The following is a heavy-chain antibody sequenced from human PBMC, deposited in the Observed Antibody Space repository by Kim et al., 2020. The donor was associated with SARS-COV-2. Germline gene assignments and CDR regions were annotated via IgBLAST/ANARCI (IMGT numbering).Heavy chain of an antibody. CDR1: GFTFSSYS. D-gene: IGHD3-16*01. J-gene: IGHJ4*02. CDR2: ISSSSSTI. V-gene: IGHV3-48*02. Sequence: GGSLRLSCAASGFTFSSYSMNWVRQAPGKGLEWVSYISSSSSTIYYADSVKGRFTISRDNAKNSLYLQMNSLRDEDTAVYYCARDREKWPPRSGLYVGLDYWGQGTLVTVSS. CDR3: ARDREKWPPRSGLYVGLDY.